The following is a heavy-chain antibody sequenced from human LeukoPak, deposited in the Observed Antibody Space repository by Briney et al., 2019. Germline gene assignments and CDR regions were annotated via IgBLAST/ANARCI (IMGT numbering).Heavy chain of an antibody. CDR3: ARGDSSSWAFDY. J-gene: IGHJ4*02. CDR1: GGSFSGYY. V-gene: IGHV4-34*01. Sequence: TSETLSLTCAVYGGSFSGYYWSWIRQPPGKGLEWIGEINHSGSTNYNPSLKSRVTISVDRSKNQFSLKLSSVTAADTAVYYCARGDSSSWAFDYWGQGTLVTVSS. CDR2: INHSGST. D-gene: IGHD6-13*01.